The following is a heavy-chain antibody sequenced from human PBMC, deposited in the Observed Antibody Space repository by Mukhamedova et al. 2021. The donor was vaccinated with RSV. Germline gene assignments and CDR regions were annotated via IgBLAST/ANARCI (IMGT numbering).Heavy chain of an antibody. J-gene: IGHJ4*02. D-gene: IGHD2-15*01. V-gene: IGHV3-23*01. CDR2: ISHTAISA. Sequence: GRGLEWVSAISHTAISAYYADSVKCRFSISRDNSRNMLYLHLNSLRADDTAVYYCAKATWEVSGGCLYSWGQGTVVTVSS. CDR3: AKATWEVSGGCLYS.